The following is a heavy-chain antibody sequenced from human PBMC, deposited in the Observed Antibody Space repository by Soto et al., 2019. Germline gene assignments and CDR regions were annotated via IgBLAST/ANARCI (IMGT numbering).Heavy chain of an antibody. CDR2: IYYSGT. J-gene: IGHJ3*02. V-gene: IGHV4-59*01. CDR1: GGSISSYY. CDR3: ARTYDGSGPNSGGYAFDI. Sequence: QVQLQESGPGLVKPSETLSLTCSVSGGSISSYYWSWIRQPPGKGLEWIAYIYYSGTSYNPSLKRRGSISLDTSKNQFSLKLSSVTAADTAVYYCARTYDGSGPNSGGYAFDIWGQGTMVTVSS. D-gene: IGHD3-22*01.